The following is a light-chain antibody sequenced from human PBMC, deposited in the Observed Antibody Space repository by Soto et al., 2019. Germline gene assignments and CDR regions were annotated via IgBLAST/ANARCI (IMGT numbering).Light chain of an antibody. CDR1: QNVASY. J-gene: IGKJ4*01. Sequence: DIPMTQSPSSLSASVGNNFPITCRASQNVASYLNWYQQKLGTAPKVMIYATSTLKTGVPSRFSGAGSGTEFTLTITSLQPEDFATYHCQQTYNTPLTFGSGTKV. CDR2: ATS. CDR3: QQTYNTPLT. V-gene: IGKV1-39*01.